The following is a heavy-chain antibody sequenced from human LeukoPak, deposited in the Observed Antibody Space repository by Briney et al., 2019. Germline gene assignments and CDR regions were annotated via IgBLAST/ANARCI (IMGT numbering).Heavy chain of an antibody. Sequence: PSETLSLTCTVSGNSISSGDNYWSWIRQPAGKGLEWIGRIYTSGSTNYNPSLKSRVTISVDTSKNQFSLKLSSVTAADTAVYYCASQWLVRRNWFDPWGQGTLVTVSS. CDR1: GNSISSGDNY. J-gene: IGHJ5*02. CDR2: IYTSGST. D-gene: IGHD6-19*01. V-gene: IGHV4-61*02. CDR3: ASQWLVRRNWFDP.